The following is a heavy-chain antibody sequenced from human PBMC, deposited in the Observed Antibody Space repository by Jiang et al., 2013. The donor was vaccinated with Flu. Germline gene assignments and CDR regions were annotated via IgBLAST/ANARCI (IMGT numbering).Heavy chain of an antibody. D-gene: IGHD3-22*01. CDR3: ARVVGSWLVLSSPSNLHH. CDR2: INHNTGGT. CDR1: GHTFSDFY. J-gene: IGHJ5*02. V-gene: IGHV1-2*02. Sequence: SGAEVKKPGASVKVSCKASGHTFSDFYLHWVRQAPGQGLEWLGWINHNTGGTDIVQKFQNRVTLTRDTSISTAYMELHSLRSDDTAVYYCARVVGSWLVLSSPSNLHHWGQGTLVTVSS.